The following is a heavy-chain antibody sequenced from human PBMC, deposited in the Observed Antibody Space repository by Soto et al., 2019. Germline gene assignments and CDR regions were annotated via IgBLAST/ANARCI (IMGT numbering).Heavy chain of an antibody. D-gene: IGHD4-4*01. Sequence: PGGSLRLSCTASGFTFGDYAMSWFRQAPGKGLEWVGFIRSKAYGGTTEYAASVKGRFTISRDDSKSIAYLQMNSLKTEDTAVYYCTRDIGPTTVTPNWFDPWGQGTLVTVS. CDR1: GFTFGDYA. J-gene: IGHJ5*02. CDR2: IRSKAYGGTT. CDR3: TRDIGPTTVTPNWFDP. V-gene: IGHV3-49*03.